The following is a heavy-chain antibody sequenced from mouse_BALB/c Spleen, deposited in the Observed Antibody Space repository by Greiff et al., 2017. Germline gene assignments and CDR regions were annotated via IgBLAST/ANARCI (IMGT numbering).Heavy chain of an antibody. J-gene: IGHJ4*01. CDR2: INPSTGYT. CDR1: GYTFTSYW. Sequence: QVQLQQSGAELAKPGASVKMSCKASGYTFTSYWMHWVKQRPGRGLEWIGYINPSTGYTEYNQKFKDKATLTADKSSSTAYMQLSSLTSEDSAVYYCARFRGAMDYWGQGTSVTVSS. CDR3: ARFRGAMDY. D-gene: IGHD3-2*02. V-gene: IGHV1-7*01.